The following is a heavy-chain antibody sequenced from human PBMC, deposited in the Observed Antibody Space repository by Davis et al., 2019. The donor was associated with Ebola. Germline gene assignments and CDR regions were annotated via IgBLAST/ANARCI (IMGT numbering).Heavy chain of an antibody. D-gene: IGHD4/OR15-4a*01. CDR3: ARSYGAAPFDY. Sequence: MPSETLSLTCTVSGGSISPYYWSWIRQPPGKGREWIGYIYYSGSTKYNLSLKGRVAISVDTSKNQFSLKLSSVTAADTAVYYCARSYGAAPFDYWGQGTLVTVSS. V-gene: IGHV4-59*08. CDR1: GGSISPYY. CDR2: IYYSGST. J-gene: IGHJ4*02.